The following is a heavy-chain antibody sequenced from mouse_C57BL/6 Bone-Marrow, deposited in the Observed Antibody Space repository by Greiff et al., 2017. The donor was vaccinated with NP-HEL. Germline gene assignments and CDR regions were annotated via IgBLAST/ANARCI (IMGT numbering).Heavy chain of an antibody. CDR1: GYTFTTYP. V-gene: IGHV1-47*01. D-gene: IGHD1-1*01. CDR3: ARGGDYGSSYAY. J-gene: IGHJ3*01. Sequence: VKLVESGAELVKPGASVKMSCKASGYTFTTYPIEWMKQNHGKSLEWIGNFHPYNDDTKYNEKIKGKAKLTVEQSSITFYLELSRLTSDDSAVYYYARGGDYGSSYAYWGQGTLVTVSA. CDR2: FHPYNDDT.